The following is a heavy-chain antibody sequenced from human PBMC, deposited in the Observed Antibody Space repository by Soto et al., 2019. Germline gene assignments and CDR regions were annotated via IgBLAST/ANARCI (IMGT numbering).Heavy chain of an antibody. D-gene: IGHD6-19*01. J-gene: IGHJ3*01. CDR3: ARGGSVYAFDV. CDR2: IYSGGNT. Sequence: EVQLVESGGGLVQPGGSLRLSCAASGLSVSSKSMSWVRQPPGKGLEWVSVIYSGGNTYYSDSVKGRFTISRDNSKNTLSLQMNSLRAEDTAVYYCARGGSVYAFDVWGQGTLVTVSS. V-gene: IGHV3-66*01. CDR1: GLSVSSKS.